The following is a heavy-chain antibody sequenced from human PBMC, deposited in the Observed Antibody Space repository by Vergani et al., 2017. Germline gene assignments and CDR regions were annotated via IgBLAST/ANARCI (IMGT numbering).Heavy chain of an antibody. CDR1: GGSLSSDNYY. CDR3: ARGVYYYGSGSFDY. Sequence: QVQLQESGPGLVKPSQTLSLTCTVSGGSLSSDNYYWSWIRQHPGKGLEWIGYIYYSGSTYYNPSLKSRVTISVDTSKNQFSLKLSSVTAADTAVYYCARGVYYYGSGSFDYWGQGTLVTVSS. D-gene: IGHD3-10*01. V-gene: IGHV4-31*03. J-gene: IGHJ4*02. CDR2: IYYSGST.